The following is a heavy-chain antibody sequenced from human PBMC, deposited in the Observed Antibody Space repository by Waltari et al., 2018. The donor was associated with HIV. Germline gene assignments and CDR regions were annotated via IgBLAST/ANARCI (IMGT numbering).Heavy chain of an antibody. Sequence: EVQLVETGGGLIQPGGSLRLSCAASGFTVSSNYMSWVRQAPGKGRGWVSVIYSGGSTYYADSVKGRFTISRDNSKNTLYLQMNSLRAEDTAVYYCARNTYGSGSDLDYYGMDVWGQGTTVTVSS. CDR2: IYSGGST. CDR3: ARNTYGSGSDLDYYGMDV. V-gene: IGHV3-53*02. CDR1: GFTVSSNY. J-gene: IGHJ6*02. D-gene: IGHD3-10*01.